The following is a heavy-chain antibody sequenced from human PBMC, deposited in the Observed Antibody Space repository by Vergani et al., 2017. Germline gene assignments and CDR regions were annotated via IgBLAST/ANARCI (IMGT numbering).Heavy chain of an antibody. D-gene: IGHD6-25*01. CDR2: VYYNGST. Sequence: QLQLQESGPGLVKPSETLSLTCIVSGDSINNGNYSWGWIRQPPGKGLEWIGSVYYNGSTYYNPSLKSRVTTSVDASKNQFSLKLSSVTAADTAVYYCARHDPRPSGMDVWGQGTTVTVSS. CDR3: ARHDPRPSGMDV. J-gene: IGHJ6*02. V-gene: IGHV4-39*01. CDR1: GDSINNGNYS.